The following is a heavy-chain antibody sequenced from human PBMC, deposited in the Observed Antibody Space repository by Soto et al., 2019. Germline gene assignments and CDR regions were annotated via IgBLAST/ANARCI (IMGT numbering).Heavy chain of an antibody. CDR2: MNPNSGNT. CDR3: ARLWTKGAQWLPPYYYYYGMDV. J-gene: IGHJ6*02. CDR1: GYTFTSYD. V-gene: IGHV1-8*01. D-gene: IGHD6-19*01. Sequence: ASVKVSCKASGYTFTSYDINWVRQATGQGLEWMGWMNPNSGNTGYAQKFQGRVTMTRNTSISTAYMELSSLRSEDTAVYYCARLWTKGAQWLPPYYYYYGMDVWGQGTTVTVYS.